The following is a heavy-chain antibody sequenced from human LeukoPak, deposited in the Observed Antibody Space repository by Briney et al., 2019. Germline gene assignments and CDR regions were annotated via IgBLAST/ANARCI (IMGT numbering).Heavy chain of an antibody. Sequence: SETLSLTCAVYGGSFSGYYWSWIRQPPRKGLEWIGEINHSGSTNYNPSLKSRVTISVDTSKNQFSLKLSSVTAADTGVYYCARGTDTAMDLIYYYYYMDVWGKGTTVTVSS. CDR2: INHSGST. D-gene: IGHD5-18*01. J-gene: IGHJ6*03. V-gene: IGHV4-34*01. CDR1: GGSFSGYY. CDR3: ARGTDTAMDLIYYYYYMDV.